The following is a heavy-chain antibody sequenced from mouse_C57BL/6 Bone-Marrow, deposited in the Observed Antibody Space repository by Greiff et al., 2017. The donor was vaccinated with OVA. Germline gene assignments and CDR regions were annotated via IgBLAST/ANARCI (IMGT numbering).Heavy chain of an antibody. Sequence: EVQLQQSGAELVRPGASVKLSCTASGFNIKDDYMHWVKQRPEQGLEWIGWIDPENGDTEYASKFQGKATITADTSSNTAYLQLSSLTSEDTAVYYCTWILTGGDYWGQGTTLTVSS. V-gene: IGHV14-4*01. J-gene: IGHJ2*01. CDR1: GFNIKDDY. CDR3: TWILTGGDY. CDR2: IDPENGDT.